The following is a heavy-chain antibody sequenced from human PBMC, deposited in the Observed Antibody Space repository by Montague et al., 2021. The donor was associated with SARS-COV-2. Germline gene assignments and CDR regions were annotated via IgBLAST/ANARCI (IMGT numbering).Heavy chain of an antibody. CDR1: GFTFDDYA. D-gene: IGHD6-13*01. V-gene: IGHV3-9*01. J-gene: IGHJ4*02. CDR3: AKVWDYSSWYAQNNFDY. CDR2: ISWNSGSI. Sequence: SLRLSCAASGFTFDDYAMHWVRQAPGKGLEWVSGISWNSGSIGYADSVKGRFTISRDNAKNSLYLQMNSLRAEDTALSYWAKVWDYSSWYAQNNFDYWGQGTLVTVSS.